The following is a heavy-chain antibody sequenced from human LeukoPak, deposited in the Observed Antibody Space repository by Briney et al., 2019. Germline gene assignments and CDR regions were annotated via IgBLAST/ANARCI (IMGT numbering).Heavy chain of an antibody. CDR3: ARGSPTGYFDY. J-gene: IGHJ4*02. D-gene: IGHD1-14*01. CDR1: GYIFINYY. V-gene: IGHV1-46*01. Sequence: ASVKVSCKASGYIFINYYIYLVRQAPGHGPEWMGLIHPSSTTTNYAQKFQGRVTMTTDASTNTVYMDLSSLRSDDTAVYYCARGSPTGYFDYWGQGTLVTVSS. CDR2: IHPSSTTT.